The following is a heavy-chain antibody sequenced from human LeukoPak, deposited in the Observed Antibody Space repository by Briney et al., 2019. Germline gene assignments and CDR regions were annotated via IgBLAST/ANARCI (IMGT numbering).Heavy chain of an antibody. CDR3: ARVWYSSSWTIDY. D-gene: IGHD6-13*01. CDR2: INHSGST. V-gene: IGHV4-34*01. CDR1: GGSFSGYY. J-gene: IGHJ4*02. Sequence: PSETLSLTCAVYGGSFSGYYWSWIRQPPGKGLEWIGEINHSGSTNYNPSLKSRVTISVDTSKNRFSLKLSSVTAADTAVYYCARVWYSSSWTIDYWGQGTLVTVSS.